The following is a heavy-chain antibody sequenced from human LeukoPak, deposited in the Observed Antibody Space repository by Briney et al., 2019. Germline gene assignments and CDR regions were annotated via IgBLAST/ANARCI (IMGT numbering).Heavy chain of an antibody. Sequence: GGSLRLSCAASGFTFSSYWMSGVRQAPGKGLEWVANIKQDGREKYYVDSVKGRFTISRDNAKNSLYLQKNSLRAEDTAVYYCARDARIAVAGTTHFPHLVQGTLVTVSS. J-gene: IGHJ1*01. V-gene: IGHV3-7*01. CDR2: IKQDGREK. CDR3: ARDARIAVAGTTHFPH. CDR1: GFTFSSYW. D-gene: IGHD6-19*01.